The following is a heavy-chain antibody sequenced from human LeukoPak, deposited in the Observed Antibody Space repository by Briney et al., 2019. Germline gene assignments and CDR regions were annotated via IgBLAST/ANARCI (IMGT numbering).Heavy chain of an antibody. Sequence: GRSLRLSCADSGFTFSSYGMHWVRQAPGKGLEWVAVISYDGSNKYYADSVKGRFTISRDNSKNTLYLQMNSLRAEDTAVYYCAQWFGNHLDYWGQGTLVTVSS. V-gene: IGHV3-30*03. CDR1: GFTFSSYG. CDR3: AQWFGNHLDY. J-gene: IGHJ4*02. D-gene: IGHD3-10*01. CDR2: ISYDGSNK.